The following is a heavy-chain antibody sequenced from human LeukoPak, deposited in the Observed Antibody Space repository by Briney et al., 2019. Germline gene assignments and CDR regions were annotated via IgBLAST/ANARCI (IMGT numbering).Heavy chain of an antibody. V-gene: IGHV4-4*02. D-gene: IGHD7-27*01. CDR1: IGSISSSKW. Sequence: PSETLSLTCSVSIGSISSSKWWSWVRQSPVKGLEWIGEIYLYGTTNYNPSFTSRVTMSVDRSRNQFSLKLTSVTAADTAVYYCARAITGAFRIGAFDIWGQGRMVIVSS. CDR2: IYLYGTT. J-gene: IGHJ3*02. CDR3: ARAITGAFRIGAFDI.